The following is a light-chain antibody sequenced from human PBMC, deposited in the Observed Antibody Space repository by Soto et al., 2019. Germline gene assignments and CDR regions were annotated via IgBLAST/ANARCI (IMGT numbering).Light chain of an antibody. J-gene: IGKJ1*01. CDR3: QQYSSYPWT. Sequence: DIQMTQSPSTLSASVGDRVTITCRASQSISTWLVWYQQKPGKAPKLLISKASSLESGVPSRFSGSGSGTEFTLTISSLQPDDFATYYCQQYSSYPWTFGQGTKVEIK. V-gene: IGKV1-5*03. CDR1: QSISTW. CDR2: KAS.